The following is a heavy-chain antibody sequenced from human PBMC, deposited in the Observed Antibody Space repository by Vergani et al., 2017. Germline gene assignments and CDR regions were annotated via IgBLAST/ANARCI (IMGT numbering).Heavy chain of an antibody. CDR3: ASTNKTLYQLLHGYYYGMDV. Sequence: QVQLVQSGAEVKKPGSSVKVSCKASGGTFSSYAISWVRQAPGQGLEWMGGIIPIFGTANYAQKFQGRVTITADESTSTAYMELSSLRSEDTAVYYCASTNKTLYQLLHGYYYGMDVWGQGTTVTVSS. CDR2: IIPIFGTA. V-gene: IGHV1-69*12. D-gene: IGHD2-2*01. J-gene: IGHJ6*02. CDR1: GGTFSSYA.